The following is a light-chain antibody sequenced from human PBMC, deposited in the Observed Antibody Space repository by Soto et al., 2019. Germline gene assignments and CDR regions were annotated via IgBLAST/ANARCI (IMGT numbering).Light chain of an antibody. CDR2: DVS. CDR1: SRDVGFYNY. CDR3: GSYSSSSTRGWVL. J-gene: IGLJ2*01. V-gene: IGLV2-14*01. Sequence: QSALTQPASVSGSPGQSITISCTGTSRDVGFYNYVSWYQQHPGKAPKLMILDVSSRPAGVSNRFSGSKSGNTASLTISGLQAEDEADYYCGSYSSSSTRGWVLFGGGTKLTVL.